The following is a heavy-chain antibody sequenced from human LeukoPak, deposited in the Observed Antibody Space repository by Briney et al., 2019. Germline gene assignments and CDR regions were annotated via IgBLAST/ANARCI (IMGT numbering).Heavy chain of an antibody. V-gene: IGHV3-64D*09. CDR1: GFNFNNFA. CDR2: VGMNGATT. Sequence: PGASLRLSCSASGFNFNNFAMHWVRQAPGKGLEYVSAVGMNGATTIYADSVKGRFTISRDNSKNTLYLQMNSLRPEDTAVYHCVGQTYHYYGGMDVWGQGTTVTASS. J-gene: IGHJ6*02. CDR3: VGQTYHYYGGMDV.